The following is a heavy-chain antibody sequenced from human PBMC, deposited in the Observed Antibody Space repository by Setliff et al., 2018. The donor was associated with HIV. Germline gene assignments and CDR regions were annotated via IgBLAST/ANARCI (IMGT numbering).Heavy chain of an antibody. CDR1: GGSFSGYY. V-gene: IGHV4-34*01. J-gene: IGHJ4*02. CDR2: INHSGST. D-gene: IGHD6-19*01. Sequence: TLSLTCAVYGGSFSGYYWSWIRQPPGKGLEWIGEINHSGSTIYNPSLKSRVTISVDTSKNQFSLKLSSVTAADTAVYYCAIRGSSGWYVGGYFDYWGQGTLVTV. CDR3: AIRGSSGWYVGGYFDY.